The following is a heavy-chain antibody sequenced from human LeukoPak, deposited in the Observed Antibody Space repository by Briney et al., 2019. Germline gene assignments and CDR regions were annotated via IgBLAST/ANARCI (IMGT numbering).Heavy chain of an antibody. CDR1: GFTFSNAW. CDR3: ATESFRKSGIDY. J-gene: IGHJ4*02. V-gene: IGHV3-15*01. D-gene: IGHD5-12*01. CDR2: IKTKTDGGTP. Sequence: GGFLRLSCAGSGFTFSNAWMNWVRQAPGKGLEWVGHIKTKTDGGTPDYAAVVKGRFTISRDDSKNTLYLQMNSLRAEDTALYYCATESFRKSGIDYWGQGTQVTVSS.